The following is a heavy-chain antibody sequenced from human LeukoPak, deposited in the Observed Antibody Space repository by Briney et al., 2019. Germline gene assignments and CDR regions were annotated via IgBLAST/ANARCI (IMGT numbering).Heavy chain of an antibody. CDR2: INHRGRN. D-gene: IGHD1-26*01. V-gene: IGHV4-34*01. Sequence: SETLSLTCAVYGGSFSDYYWTWLRQPPGRGLEWIGGINHRGRNNYSPSLTSRLTISVDTSKNQFSLKLSSVTAADTAVYYCARPHLGADNYWYFDLWGRGTLVTVSS. J-gene: IGHJ2*01. CDR1: GGSFSDYY. CDR3: ARPHLGADNYWYFDL.